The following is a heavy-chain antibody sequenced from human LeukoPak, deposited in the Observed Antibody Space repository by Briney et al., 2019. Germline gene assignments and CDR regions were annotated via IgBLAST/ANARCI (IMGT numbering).Heavy chain of an antibody. Sequence: GGSLRLSCAASGFTFSSYGMHWVRQAPGKGLEWVAFIRYDGSNKYYADSVKGRFTISRDNSKNTLYLQMNSLRAEDTALYYCAKDAHYYGGNSRHLDYWGQGTLVTVSS. CDR3: AKDAHYYGGNSRHLDY. J-gene: IGHJ4*02. V-gene: IGHV3-30*02. D-gene: IGHD4-23*01. CDR2: IRYDGSNK. CDR1: GFTFSSYG.